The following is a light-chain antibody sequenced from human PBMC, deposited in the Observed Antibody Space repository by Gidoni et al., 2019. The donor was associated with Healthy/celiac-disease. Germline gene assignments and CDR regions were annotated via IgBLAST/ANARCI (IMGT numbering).Light chain of an antibody. CDR2: GAS. CDR3: QQYGSSPRVT. J-gene: IGKJ4*01. Sequence: DIVLTQSPGTLSLSPGERATLSCRASQRVSSSYLDWYQQKPGQAPRLLIYGASSRATGIPDRFSGSGSGTDFTLTISRLEPEDFAVDYCQQYGSSPRVTFGGGTKVEIK. V-gene: IGKV3-20*01. CDR1: QRVSSSY.